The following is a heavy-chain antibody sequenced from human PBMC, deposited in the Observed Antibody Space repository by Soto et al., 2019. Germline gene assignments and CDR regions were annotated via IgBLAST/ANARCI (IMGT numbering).Heavy chain of an antibody. CDR3: AKDRYGSLEGGMDV. V-gene: IGHV3-9*01. CDR2: VTWNSGNI. Sequence: EVQLVESGGGLVQPGRSLRLSCAASGFIFDDFGMHWVRQAPGKGLEWVSGVTWNSGNIDYADTVKGRFTITRDNAKNSLYLRMNSLGGEDTALYYCAKDRYGSLEGGMDVWGQGTTVTVSS. J-gene: IGHJ6*02. CDR1: GFIFDDFG. D-gene: IGHD1-26*01.